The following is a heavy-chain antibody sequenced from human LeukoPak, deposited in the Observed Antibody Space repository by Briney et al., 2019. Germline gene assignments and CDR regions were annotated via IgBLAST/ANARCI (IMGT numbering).Heavy chain of an antibody. D-gene: IGHD2-2*01. CDR2: INPNSGGT. V-gene: IGHV1-2*02. CDR1: GYTFTDYY. J-gene: IGHJ4*02. Sequence: ASVKVSCKASGYTFTDYYMHWVRQAPGQGLEWMGWINPNSGGTNYAQKFQGRVTMTRDTSTSTVYMELSSLRSEDTAVYYCARGAVVPAPFDYWGQGTLVTVSS. CDR3: ARGAVVPAPFDY.